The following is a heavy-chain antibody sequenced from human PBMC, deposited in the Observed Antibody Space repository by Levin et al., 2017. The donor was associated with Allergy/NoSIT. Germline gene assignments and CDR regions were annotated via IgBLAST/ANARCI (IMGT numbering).Heavy chain of an antibody. CDR1: GFTFSSYS. D-gene: IGHD3-22*01. Sequence: GGSLRLSCAASGFTFSSYSMNWVRQAPGKGLEWVSSISSSSSYIYYADSVKGRFTISRDNAKNSLYLQMNSLRAEDTAVYYCARDKSGYYDSSGKDYYYYGRDGWGQGTTVTVSS. CDR2: ISSSSSYI. CDR3: ARDKSGYYDSSGKDYYYYGRDG. V-gene: IGHV3-21*01. J-gene: IGHJ6*02.